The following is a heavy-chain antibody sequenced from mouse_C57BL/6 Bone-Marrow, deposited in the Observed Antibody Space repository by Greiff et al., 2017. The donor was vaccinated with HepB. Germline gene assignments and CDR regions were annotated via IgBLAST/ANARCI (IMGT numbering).Heavy chain of an antibody. CDR1: GYTFTSYW. D-gene: IGHD1-1*01. V-gene: IGHV1-55*01. Sequence: VQLQQSGAELVKPGASVKMSCKASGYTFTSYWITWVKQRPGQGLEWIGDIYPGSGSTNYNEKFKSKATLTVDTSSSTAYMQLSSLTSEDSAVYYCAREGFFTTVVATDYWGQGTTLTVSS. J-gene: IGHJ2*01. CDR3: AREGFFTTVVATDY. CDR2: IYPGSGST.